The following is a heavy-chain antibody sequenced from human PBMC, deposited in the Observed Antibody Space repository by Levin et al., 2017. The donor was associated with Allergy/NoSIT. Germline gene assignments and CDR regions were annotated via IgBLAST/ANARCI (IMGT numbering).Heavy chain of an antibody. CDR3: TTPLYYGDSVF. Sequence: SCAASGLTFSNAWMTWVRQAPGKGLEWVGRIKSKADGGTTNYAAPVKGRFIISRDDSKNTLYLEMNSLKTEDTAVYYCTTPLYYGDSVFWGQGTLVTVSS. D-gene: IGHD4-17*01. J-gene: IGHJ4*02. V-gene: IGHV3-15*01. CDR2: IKSKADGGTT. CDR1: GLTFSNAW.